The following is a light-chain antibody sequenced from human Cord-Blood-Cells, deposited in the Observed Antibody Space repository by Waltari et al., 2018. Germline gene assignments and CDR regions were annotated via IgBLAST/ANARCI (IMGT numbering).Light chain of an antibody. Sequence: DIQMTQSPSTLSASVGDRLTITCRASQSISSWLAWYQQKPGKAPKLLIYKASSLESGVPSRFSGSGSGTEFTLTISSLQPDDFATYYCQQYNSYSGTFGGGTKVEIK. CDR1: QSISSW. J-gene: IGKJ4*01. CDR3: QQYNSYSGT. V-gene: IGKV1-5*03. CDR2: KAS.